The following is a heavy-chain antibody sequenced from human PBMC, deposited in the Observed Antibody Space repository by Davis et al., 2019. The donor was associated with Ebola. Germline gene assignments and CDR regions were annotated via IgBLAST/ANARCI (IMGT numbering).Heavy chain of an antibody. J-gene: IGHJ4*02. V-gene: IGHV3-7*03. CDR1: GFIFNDYA. Sequence: PGRSLRLSCAASGFIFNDYAMYWVRHVPGKGLEWVANIKSDGSEKYYGDSVKGRFTISRDNAKKSLYLQMNSLRAEDTAVYYCAKDLDVWGGYFDYWGQGTLVTVSS. CDR3: AKDLDVWGGYFDY. D-gene: IGHD2-8*01. CDR2: IKSDGSEK.